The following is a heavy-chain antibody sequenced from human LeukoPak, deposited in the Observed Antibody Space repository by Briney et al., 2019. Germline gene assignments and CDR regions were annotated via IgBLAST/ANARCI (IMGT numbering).Heavy chain of an antibody. V-gene: IGHV3-30*04. D-gene: IGHD6-13*01. CDR1: RVTFSSYA. CDR3: ARDPGVVAAEYYFDY. CDR2: ISDDGINK. Sequence: GSLRLSSADSRVTFSSYAMHRVRQAPGKGLERVAVISDDGINKYYADSVKGRFTISRDNSKNTLYMQMNSLRAEDTAVYYCARDPGVVAAEYYFDYWGQGTLVTVSS. J-gene: IGHJ4*02.